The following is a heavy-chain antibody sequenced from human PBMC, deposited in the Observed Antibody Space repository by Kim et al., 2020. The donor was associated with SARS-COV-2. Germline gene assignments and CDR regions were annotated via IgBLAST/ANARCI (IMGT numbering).Heavy chain of an antibody. CDR1: GGSFSGYY. CDR3: PRGRIQGGNWFDC. D-gene: IGHD5-18*01. Sequence: SETLSLTCAVYGGSFSGYYWSWIRQPPGKGLEWIGEINHSGSTSYNPSLKSRVTISVDTSKNHYSLKLSSVTAADTAVFYCPRGRIQGGNWFDCWGQGT. J-gene: IGHJ5*01. CDR2: INHSGST. V-gene: IGHV4-34*01.